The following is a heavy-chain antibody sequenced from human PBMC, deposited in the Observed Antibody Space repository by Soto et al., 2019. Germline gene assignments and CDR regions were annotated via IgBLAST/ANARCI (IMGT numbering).Heavy chain of an antibody. CDR1: GGTFSSYA. V-gene: IGHV1-69*06. CDR3: AANRMGATPYYYYGMDV. J-gene: IGHJ6*02. Sequence: SVKVSCKASGGTFSSYAIRWVRQAPGQGLEWMGGIIPIFGTANYAQKFQGRVTITADKSTSTAYMELSTLRSEDTAVYYCAANRMGATPYYYYGMDVWGQVTTVTASS. D-gene: IGHD1-26*01. CDR2: IIPIFGTA.